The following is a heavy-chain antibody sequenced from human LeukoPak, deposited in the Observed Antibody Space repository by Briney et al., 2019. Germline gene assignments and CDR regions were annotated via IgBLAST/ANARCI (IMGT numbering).Heavy chain of an antibody. CDR3: ARSDPTMIVVVLRFEGGPGAFDI. CDR1: GFTFDDYA. CDR2: ISWNSGNI. Sequence: PGRSLRLSCAASGFTFDDYAMHWVRQAPGKGLEWVSGISWNSGNIEYADSVKGRFTISRDNAKNSLYLQMNSLRAEDTAVYYCARSDPTMIVVVLRFEGGPGAFDIWGQGTMVTVSS. D-gene: IGHD3-22*01. J-gene: IGHJ3*02. V-gene: IGHV3-9*01.